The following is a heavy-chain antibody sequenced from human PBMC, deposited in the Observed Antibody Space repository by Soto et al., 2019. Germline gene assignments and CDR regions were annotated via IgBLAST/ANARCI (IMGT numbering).Heavy chain of an antibody. CDR3: STRSSSWSSSGGTNWFDP. J-gene: IGHJ5*02. CDR1: GFTFGDYA. V-gene: IGHV3-49*03. D-gene: IGHD6-6*01. CDR2: IRSKAYGGTT. Sequence: PGGSLRLSCTASGFTFGDYAMSWFRQAPGKGLEWVGFIRSKAYGGTTEYAASVKGRFTISRDDSKSIAYLQMNSLKTEDTAVYYCSTRSSSWSSSGGTNWFDPWGQGTLVTVSS.